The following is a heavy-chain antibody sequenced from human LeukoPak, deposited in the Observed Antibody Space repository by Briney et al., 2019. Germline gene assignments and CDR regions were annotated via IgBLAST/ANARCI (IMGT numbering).Heavy chain of an antibody. CDR1: GGSISSSSYY. CDR3: ARQGIRRVYFDY. Sequence: MASETLSLTCTVSGGSISSSSYYWGWIRQPPGKGLEWIGYIYYSGSTYYNPSLKSRVTISVDTSKNQFSLKLSSVTAADTAVYYCARQGIRRVYFDYWGQGTLVTVSS. J-gene: IGHJ4*02. CDR2: IYYSGST. V-gene: IGHV4-31*03. D-gene: IGHD3-3*02.